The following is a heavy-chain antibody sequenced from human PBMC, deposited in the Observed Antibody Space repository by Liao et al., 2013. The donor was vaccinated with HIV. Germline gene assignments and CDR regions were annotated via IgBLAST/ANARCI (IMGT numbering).Heavy chain of an antibody. CDR2: IYYSGST. J-gene: IGHJ4*02. CDR3: ARGKPDYFDY. CDR1: GGSITTTSYF. Sequence: QLQLQESGPGLVKPSETLSLTCNVSGGSITTTSYFWGWIRQAPGKGPEWIGNIYYSGSTDYNPSLKGRVAISIDTSKNQFSLKLSSVTAADTAVYYCARGKPDYFDYWGQGTLVTVSS. D-gene: IGHD1-14*01. V-gene: IGHV4-39*07.